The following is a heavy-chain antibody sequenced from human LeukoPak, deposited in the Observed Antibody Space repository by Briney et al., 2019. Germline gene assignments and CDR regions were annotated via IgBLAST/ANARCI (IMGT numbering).Heavy chain of an antibody. Sequence: ASVKVSCKASGYIFTSYGISWVRQAPGQGLEWMGWISTYNGNTNYAQKLQDRVTMTTDTSTSTAYMELRSLRSDDTAMYYCARDRLNWFDPWGQGTLVTVS. D-gene: IGHD3-16*01. V-gene: IGHV1-18*01. CDR1: GYIFTSYG. CDR2: ISTYNGNT. J-gene: IGHJ5*02. CDR3: ARDRLNWFDP.